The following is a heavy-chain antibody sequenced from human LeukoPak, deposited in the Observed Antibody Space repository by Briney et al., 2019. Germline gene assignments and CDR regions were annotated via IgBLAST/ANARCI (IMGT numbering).Heavy chain of an antibody. V-gene: IGHV3-7*03. D-gene: IGHD2-15*01. CDR1: GFTFSSYW. J-gene: IGHJ4*02. CDR3: AKAHCSGGSCYFNY. Sequence: PGGSLRLSCAASGFTFSSYWMSWVRQAPGKGLEWVANIKQDGSDKYYVDSVKGRFTISRDNSKNTLYLQMNSLRAEDTAVYYCAKAHCSGGSCYFNYWGQGTLVTVSS. CDR2: IKQDGSDK.